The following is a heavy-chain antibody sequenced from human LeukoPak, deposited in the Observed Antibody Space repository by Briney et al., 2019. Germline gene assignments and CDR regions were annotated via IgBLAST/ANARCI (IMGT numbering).Heavy chain of an antibody. J-gene: IGHJ3*02. Sequence: SETLSLTCTVSGGSISSSSYYWGWIRQPPGKGLEWIGSIYYSGSTYYNPSLKSRVTISVDTSKNQFSLKLSSVTAADTAVYYCARSRPKSYYEGGLFAFDIWGQGTMVTVSP. CDR2: IYYSGST. CDR1: GGSISSSSYY. D-gene: IGHD3-22*01. V-gene: IGHV4-39*01. CDR3: ARSRPKSYYEGGLFAFDI.